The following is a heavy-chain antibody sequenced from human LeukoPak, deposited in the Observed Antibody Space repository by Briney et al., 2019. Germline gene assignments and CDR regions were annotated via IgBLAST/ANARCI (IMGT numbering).Heavy chain of an antibody. V-gene: IGHV3-74*01. D-gene: IGHD4-17*01. CDR1: GFTFSSYW. J-gene: IGHJ4*02. CDR2: ISSDGTST. CDR3: ARVHYGDYVDY. Sequence: GGSLRLSCAPSGFTFSSYWMHWVRQAPGKGLVWVSRISSDGTSTSYVDSVKGRFTISRDNAKNTLYLQMNSRRAEDTAVYYCARVHYGDYVDYWGQGTLVTVSS.